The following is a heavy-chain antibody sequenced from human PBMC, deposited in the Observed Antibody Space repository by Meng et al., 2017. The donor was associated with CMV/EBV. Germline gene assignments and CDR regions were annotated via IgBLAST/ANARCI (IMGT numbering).Heavy chain of an antibody. CDR3: ARPLTGYYQSGMDV. Sequence: ASVKVSCKASGYTFTSYGISWVRQAPGQGLEWMGWISAYNGNTNYAQKLQGRVTMTTDTSTSTAYMELSSLRSEDTAVYYCARPLTGYYQSGMDVWGQGTTVTVSS. CDR2: ISAYNGNT. D-gene: IGHD3-9*01. CDR1: GYTFTSYG. V-gene: IGHV1-18*01. J-gene: IGHJ6*02.